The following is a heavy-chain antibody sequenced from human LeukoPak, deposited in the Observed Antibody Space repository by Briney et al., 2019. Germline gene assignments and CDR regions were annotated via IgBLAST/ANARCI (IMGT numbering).Heavy chain of an antibody. D-gene: IGHD5-18*01. CDR2: IIPIFSTA. J-gene: IGHJ2*01. Sequence: ASVKVSCKASGGTFSSYAISWVRQAPGQGLEWMGRIIPIFSTANYAQKFQGRVTITTDESTSTAYMELSSLRSEDTAVYYCAYTAMVSDVPSKKTPGYFDLWGRGTLVTVSS. CDR1: GGTFSSYA. CDR3: AYTAMVSDVPSKKTPGYFDL. V-gene: IGHV1-69*05.